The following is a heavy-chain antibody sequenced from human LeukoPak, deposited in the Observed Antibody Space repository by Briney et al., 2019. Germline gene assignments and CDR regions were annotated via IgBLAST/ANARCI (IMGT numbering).Heavy chain of an antibody. V-gene: IGHV4-38-2*02. CDR1: GYSISSGYY. CDR3: ARDSSEEYQLLYNWFDP. CDR2: IYHSGST. Sequence: SETLSLTXTVSGYSISSGYYWGWVRQPPGKGLEWIGSIYHSGSTYYNPSLKSRVTISVDTSKNQFSLKLSSVTAADTAVYYCARDSSEEYQLLYNWFDPWGQGTLVTVSS. D-gene: IGHD2-2*02. J-gene: IGHJ5*02.